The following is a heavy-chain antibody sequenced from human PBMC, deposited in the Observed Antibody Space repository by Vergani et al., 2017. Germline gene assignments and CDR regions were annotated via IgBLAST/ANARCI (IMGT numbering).Heavy chain of an antibody. CDR2: IYTSGST. D-gene: IGHD6-13*01. J-gene: IGHJ5*02. CDR1: GGSISSGSYY. V-gene: IGHV4-61*02. Sequence: QVQLQESGPGLVKPSQTLSLTCTVSGGSISSGSYYWSWIRQPAGKGLEWIGRIYTSGSTNYNPPLKSRVTISVDTSKNQFSLKLSSGTAADTAVYYCAKDRRGGEGQQPNWFDPWGQGTLVTVSS. CDR3: AKDRRGGEGQQPNWFDP.